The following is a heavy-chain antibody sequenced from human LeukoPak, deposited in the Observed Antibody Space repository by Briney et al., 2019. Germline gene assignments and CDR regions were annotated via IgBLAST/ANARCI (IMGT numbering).Heavy chain of an antibody. Sequence: GASVKVSCKASGYTFTSYDINWVRQATGQGLEWMGWVNPNSGNTGYAQKFQGRVTMTRNTSISTAYMELSSLRAEDTAVYYCAKKVEYSSSSPFDYWGQGTLVTVSS. CDR1: GYTFTSYD. V-gene: IGHV1-8*01. CDR2: VNPNSGNT. D-gene: IGHD6-6*01. CDR3: AKKVEYSSSSPFDY. J-gene: IGHJ4*02.